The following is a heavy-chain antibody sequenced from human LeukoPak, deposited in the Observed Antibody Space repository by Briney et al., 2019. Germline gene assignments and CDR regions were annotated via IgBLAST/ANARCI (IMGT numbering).Heavy chain of an antibody. CDR3: AKDRAFYYYYGMDV. CDR2: ISWNSGSI. Sequence: PGGSLRLSCAASGFTFSGYVMSWVRQAPGKGLEWVSGISWNSGSIGYADSMKGRFTISRDNAKNSLYLQMNSLRAEDTALYYCAKDRAFYYYYGMDVWGQGTTVTVSS. J-gene: IGHJ6*02. V-gene: IGHV3-9*01. CDR1: GFTFSGYV.